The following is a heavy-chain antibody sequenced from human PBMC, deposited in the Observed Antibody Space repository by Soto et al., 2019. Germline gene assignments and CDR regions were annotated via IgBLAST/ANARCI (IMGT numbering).Heavy chain of an antibody. CDR1: GFTFSNAW. CDR3: TTDPGGPVLGYCSSTSCRNWFDP. Sequence: GGSLRLSCAASGFTFSNAWMSWVRQAPGKGLEWVGRIKSKTDGGTTNCAAPVKGRFTISRDDSKNTLYLQMNSLKTEDTAVYYCTTDPGGPVLGYCSSTSCRNWFDPWGQGPLVTVS. J-gene: IGHJ5*02. V-gene: IGHV3-15*01. CDR2: IKSKTDGGTT. D-gene: IGHD2-2*01.